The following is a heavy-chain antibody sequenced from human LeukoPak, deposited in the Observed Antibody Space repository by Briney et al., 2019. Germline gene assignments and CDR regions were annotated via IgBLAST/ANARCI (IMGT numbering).Heavy chain of an antibody. CDR1: GFNFSYYA. CDR3: ARLVGGTTGATDY. V-gene: IGHV3-33*01. J-gene: IGHJ4*02. Sequence: GGSLRLSCTASGFNFSYYAMHWARQAPGKGLAWVALIWFDGSNEYYEDSVKGRFTISRDNSKDTVFLQMNGLTVDDTAVYYCARLVGGTTGATDYWGQGSLVSVS. D-gene: IGHD1-26*01. CDR2: IWFDGSNE.